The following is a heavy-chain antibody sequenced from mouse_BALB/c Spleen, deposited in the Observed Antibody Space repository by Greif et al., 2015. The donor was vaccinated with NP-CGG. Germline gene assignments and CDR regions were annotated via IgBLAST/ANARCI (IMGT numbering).Heavy chain of an antibody. CDR2: ISDGGSYT. D-gene: IGHD2-1*01. V-gene: IGHV5-4*02. CDR3: ARDGNYWYFDV. J-gene: IGHJ1*01. CDR1: GFTFSDYY. Sequence: EVKLMESGGGLVKPGGSLKLSCAASGFTFSDYYMYWVRQTPEKRLGWVATISDGGSYTYYPDSVKGRFTISRDNAKNNLYLQMSSLKSEDTAMYYCARDGNYWYFDVWGAGTTVTVSS.